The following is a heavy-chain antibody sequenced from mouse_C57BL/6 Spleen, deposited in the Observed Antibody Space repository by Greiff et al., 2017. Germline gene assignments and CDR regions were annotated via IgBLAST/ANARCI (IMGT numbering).Heavy chain of an antibody. CDR2: INPNNGGT. J-gene: IGHJ2*01. CDR3: AREGLTGTDH. CDR1: GYTFTDYY. Sequence: EVQLQQSGPELVKPGASVKISCKASGYTFTDYYMNWVKQSHGKSLEWIGDINPNNGGTSYNQKFKGKATLTVDKSSSTAYMERRSLTSEDSAVYYCAREGLTGTDHWGQGTTLTVSS. D-gene: IGHD4-1*01. V-gene: IGHV1-26*01.